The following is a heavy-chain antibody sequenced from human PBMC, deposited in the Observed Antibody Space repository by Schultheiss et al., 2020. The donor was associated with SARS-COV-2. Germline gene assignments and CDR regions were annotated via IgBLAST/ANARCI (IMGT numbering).Heavy chain of an antibody. CDR2: ISYDGSNK. V-gene: IGHV3-30*03. CDR3: ARIINPTYYYGMDV. Sequence: GGSLRLSCAASGFTFSSYGMHWVRQAPGKGLEWVAVISYDGSNKYYADSVKGRFTISRDNSKNTLYLQMNSLRAEDTAVYYCARIINPTYYYGMDVWGQGTTVTVSS. D-gene: IGHD2/OR15-2a*01. J-gene: IGHJ6*02. CDR1: GFTFSSYG.